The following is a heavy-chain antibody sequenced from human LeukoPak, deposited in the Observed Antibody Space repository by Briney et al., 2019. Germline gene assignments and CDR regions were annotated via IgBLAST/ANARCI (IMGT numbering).Heavy chain of an antibody. V-gene: IGHV3-30*04. CDR1: GFTFSSYA. CDR2: ISYDGSNK. J-gene: IGHJ6*03. CDR3: ARGVGVVVPAAIGRAMDV. D-gene: IGHD2-2*01. Sequence: SGGSLRLSCAASGFTFSSYAKHWVRQAPGKGLEWVAVISYDGSNKYYADSVKGRFTISRDNSKNTLYLQMNGLRAEDTAVYYCARGVGVVVPAAIGRAMDVWGKGTTVTVSS.